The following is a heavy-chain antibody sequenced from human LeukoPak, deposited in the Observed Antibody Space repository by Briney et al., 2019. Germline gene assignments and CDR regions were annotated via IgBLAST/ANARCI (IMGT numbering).Heavy chain of an antibody. J-gene: IGHJ4*02. CDR1: GGSVSSGISY. CDR2: ISDSGAS. V-gene: IGHV4-61*01. CDR3: VKVPAAGTGPDY. D-gene: IGHD6-13*01. Sequence: SETLSLTCSVSGGSVSSGISYWSCIRPPPGEGLEWITYISDSGASDYNPSLRGRVTISLDTSKNQFSLRLTSVTAADTAVYYCVKVPAAGTGPDYWGQGTLVTVSS.